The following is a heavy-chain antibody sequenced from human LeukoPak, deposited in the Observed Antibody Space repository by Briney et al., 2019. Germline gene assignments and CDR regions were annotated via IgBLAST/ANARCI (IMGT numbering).Heavy chain of an antibody. CDR1: GGSFSGYY. J-gene: IGHJ4*02. V-gene: IGHV4-34*01. CDR3: ARAGYSYGYDY. D-gene: IGHD5-18*01. Sequence: SETLSLTCAVYGGSFSGYYWSWIRQPPGKGLEWIGEIDHSGSTNYNPSLKSRVTISVDTSKNQFSLKLSSVTAADTAVYYCARAGYSYGYDYWGQGTLVTVSS. CDR2: IDHSGST.